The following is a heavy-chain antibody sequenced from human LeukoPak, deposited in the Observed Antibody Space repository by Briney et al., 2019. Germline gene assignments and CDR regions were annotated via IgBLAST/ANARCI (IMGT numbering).Heavy chain of an antibody. V-gene: IGHV3-23*01. CDR3: ARGQDWNHDY. J-gene: IGHJ4*02. CDR2: ISGSGGSA. Sequence: GGSLRLSCAASGFTFSSYAMSWVRQAPGKGLEWVSAISGSGGSAYYADSVKGRFTISRDNAKNSLYLQMNSLRAEDTAVYYCARGQDWNHDYWGQGTLATVSA. D-gene: IGHD1-1*01. CDR1: GFTFSSYA.